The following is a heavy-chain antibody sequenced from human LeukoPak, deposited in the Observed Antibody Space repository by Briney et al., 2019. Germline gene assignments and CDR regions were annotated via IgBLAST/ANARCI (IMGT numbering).Heavy chain of an antibody. D-gene: IGHD3-10*01. CDR2: ISGSGGST. Sequence: PGGSLRLSCAASGFTFSSYGMSWVRQAPGKGLEWVSAISGSGGSTYYADSVKGRFTISRDNSKNTLYLQMNSLRAEDTAVYYCAKILTYYYGSGSLKSWGQGTLVTVSS. CDR3: AKILTYYYGSGSLKS. CDR1: GFTFSSYG. V-gene: IGHV3-23*01. J-gene: IGHJ4*02.